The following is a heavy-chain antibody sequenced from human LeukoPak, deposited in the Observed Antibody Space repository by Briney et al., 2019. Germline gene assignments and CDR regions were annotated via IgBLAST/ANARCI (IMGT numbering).Heavy chain of an antibody. CDR1: GYTFTSYG. CDR3: ARDLQGVTIFGVAQYYYYYYMDV. Sequence: ASVKVSCKASGYTFTSYGISWVRQAPGQGLEWMGWISAYNGNTNYAQKLQGRVTMTTDTSTSTAYMELRSLRSDDTAVYYCARDLQGVTIFGVAQYYYYYYMDVWGKGTTVTVSS. J-gene: IGHJ6*03. D-gene: IGHD3-3*01. CDR2: ISAYNGNT. V-gene: IGHV1-18*01.